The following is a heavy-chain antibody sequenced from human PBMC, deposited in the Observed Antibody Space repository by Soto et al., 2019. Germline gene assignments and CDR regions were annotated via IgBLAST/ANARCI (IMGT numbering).Heavy chain of an antibody. CDR3: ARTQIVVVVAAHDY. CDR2: ISGSGGST. D-gene: IGHD2-15*01. CDR1: GFTFSSYA. V-gene: IGHV3-23*01. J-gene: IGHJ4*02. Sequence: PGGSLRLSCAASGFTFSSYAMSWVRQAPGKGLEWVSAISGSGGSTYYADSVKGRFTISRDNSKNTLYLQMNSLRAEDTAVYYCARTQIVVVVAAHDYWGQGTLVTVSS.